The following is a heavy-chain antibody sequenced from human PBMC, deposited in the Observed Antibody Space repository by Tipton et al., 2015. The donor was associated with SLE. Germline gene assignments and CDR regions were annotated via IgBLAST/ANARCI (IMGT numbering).Heavy chain of an antibody. Sequence: GSLRLSCAASGFPFSSYSMSWVRQAPGRGLEWVSSISSSGSEIFYADSMKGRFTISRDNAKNSLYLQMNSLRAEDTAVYYCARSDYADYWGQGTLVTVSS. J-gene: IGHJ4*02. CDR2: ISSSGSEI. CDR3: ARSDYADY. V-gene: IGHV3-21*03. CDR1: GFPFSSYS.